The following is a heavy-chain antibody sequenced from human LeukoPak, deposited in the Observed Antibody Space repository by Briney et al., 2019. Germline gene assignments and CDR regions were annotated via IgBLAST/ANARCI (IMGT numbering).Heavy chain of an antibody. J-gene: IGHJ4*02. Sequence: WASVKVSCKASGYTFTGYYMHWVRQAPGQGLEWMGRINPNSGDTNYAQKFQGRVTMTRDTSISTAYMELSRLRSDDTAVSYCARDVGDGYLRYFDYWGQGTLVTVSS. V-gene: IGHV1-2*06. D-gene: IGHD5-24*01. CDR3: ARDVGDGYLRYFDY. CDR1: GYTFTGYY. CDR2: INPNSGDT.